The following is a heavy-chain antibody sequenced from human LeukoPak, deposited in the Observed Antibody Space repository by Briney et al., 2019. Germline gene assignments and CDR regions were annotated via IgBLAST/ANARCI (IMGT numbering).Heavy chain of an antibody. D-gene: IGHD6-19*01. V-gene: IGHV4-59*08. CDR2: IHHSGTT. J-gene: IGHJ5*02. Sequence: SETLSLTCTVSGGSVRGYYWTWIRQPPGKGLEWIAYIHHSGTTNYNPSLNSRVTISLDTSKNQFSLRLPSVTATDTAVYYCARQSEVAGTQWFDPWGQGTLVTVSS. CDR1: GGSVRGYY. CDR3: ARQSEVAGTQWFDP.